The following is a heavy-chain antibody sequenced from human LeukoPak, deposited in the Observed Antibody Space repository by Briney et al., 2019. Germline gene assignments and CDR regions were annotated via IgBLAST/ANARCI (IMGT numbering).Heavy chain of an antibody. V-gene: IGHV1-18*01. Sequence: ASVKVSCKASGYTFSSYGITWVRQAPGQGLEWMGWISANNGDTNYAQNLQGRVTMTTDTSTSTAYVELRTLRSDDTAVYYCARDGIVGANYPGLSDYWGQGTLVIVSS. J-gene: IGHJ4*02. CDR1: GYTFSSYG. D-gene: IGHD1-26*01. CDR2: ISANNGDT. CDR3: ARDGIVGANYPGLSDY.